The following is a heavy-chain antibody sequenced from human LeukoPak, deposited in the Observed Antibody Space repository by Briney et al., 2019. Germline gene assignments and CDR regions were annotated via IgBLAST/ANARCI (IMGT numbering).Heavy chain of an antibody. J-gene: IGHJ4*02. CDR3: AKRVYDSSGYYWDY. CDR1: GFTFSSYA. CDR2: ISGSGGST. D-gene: IGHD3-22*01. V-gene: IGHV3-23*01. Sequence: GGSLRLSCAASGFTFSSYAMSWVRQAPGKGLEWVSAISGSGGSTYYADSVKGRFTISRDNSKNTLYLLMNSLRAEDTAVYYCAKRVYDSSGYYWDYWGQGTLVTVSS.